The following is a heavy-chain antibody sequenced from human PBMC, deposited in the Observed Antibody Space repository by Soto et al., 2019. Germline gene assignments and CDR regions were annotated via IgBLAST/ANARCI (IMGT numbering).Heavy chain of an antibody. V-gene: IGHV1-18*01. CDR1: GYTCTGYG. Sequence: QVQLVQSGAEVKKPGASVKVSCKTSGYTCTGYGINWVRQAPGHGLEWMGCISVFNGNTKYGENIQDRVIMTTDTSTSTAYMELRSLRSDDTAVYFCGRDGSGGIIDSWGQGTMLIVSS. CDR3: GRDGSGGIIDS. J-gene: IGHJ3*01. CDR2: ISVFNGNT. D-gene: IGHD2-15*01.